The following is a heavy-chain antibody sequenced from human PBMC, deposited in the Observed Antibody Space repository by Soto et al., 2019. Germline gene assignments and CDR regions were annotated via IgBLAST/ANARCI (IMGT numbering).Heavy chain of an antibody. CDR3: ARDSSGWYRRRGIDY. CDR2: IYTSGST. J-gene: IGHJ4*02. V-gene: IGHV4-4*07. Sequence: PSETLSLTCTVSGGSISSYYWSWIRQPAGKGLEWIGRIYTSGSTNYNPSLKSRVTMSVDTSKNQFSLKLSSVTAADTAVYYCARDSSGWYRRRGIDYWRQRTLVTVSS. CDR1: GGSISSYY. D-gene: IGHD6-19*01.